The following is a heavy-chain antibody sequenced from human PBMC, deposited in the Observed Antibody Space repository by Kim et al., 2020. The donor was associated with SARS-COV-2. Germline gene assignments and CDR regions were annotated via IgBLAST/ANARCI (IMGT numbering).Heavy chain of an antibody. V-gene: IGHV4-59*01. J-gene: IGHJ3*01. D-gene: IGHD6-19*01. Sequence: KSSPSLQSRVTISLDTSKNQFSLRLTSVTAADTAVYYCARDGNGWHDAFDVWGQGARVTVSS. CDR3: ARDGNGWHDAFDV.